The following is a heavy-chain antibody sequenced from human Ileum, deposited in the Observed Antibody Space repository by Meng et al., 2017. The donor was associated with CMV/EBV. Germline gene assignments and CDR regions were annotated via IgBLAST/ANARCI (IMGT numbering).Heavy chain of an antibody. D-gene: IGHD7-27*01. CDR1: GGSISSYF. V-gene: IGHV4-59*01. CDR3: ARVNWVDAFDI. Sequence: SETLSLTCPVSGGSISSYFWSWIRQPPGKGLEWIGYIYYTGSTKYNPYLKSRVTMSVDTSKNQFSLKLSSVAAADTAVYFCARVNWVDAFDIWGQGTMVTVSS. J-gene: IGHJ3*02. CDR2: IYYTGST.